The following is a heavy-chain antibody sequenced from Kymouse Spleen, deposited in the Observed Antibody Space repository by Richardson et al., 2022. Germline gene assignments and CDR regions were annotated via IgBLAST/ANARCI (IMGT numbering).Heavy chain of an antibody. Sequence: QVQLQQSGPGLVKPSQTLSLTCAISGDSVSSNSAAWNWIRQSPSRGLEWLGRTYYRSKWYNDYAVSVKSRITINPDTSKNQFSLQLNSVTPEDTAVYYCAREGWIAAAGSGYYYYGMDVWGQGTTVTVSS. CDR1: GDSVSSNSAA. CDR2: TYYRSKWYN. CDR3: AREGWIAAAGSGYYYYGMDV. V-gene: IGHV6-1*01. J-gene: IGHJ6*02. D-gene: IGHD6-13*01.